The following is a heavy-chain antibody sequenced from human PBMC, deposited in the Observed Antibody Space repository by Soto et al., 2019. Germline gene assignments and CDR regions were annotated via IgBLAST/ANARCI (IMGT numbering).Heavy chain of an antibody. Sequence: PGGSLRLSCAASGFTFSGYAMHWVRQAPGKGLEWVASILFDGRNKYYADSVKGRFTISRDNSKSTLYLQVNSLRAEDTAVYYCAKRGYYDFWSGREYYYYGMDVWGQGTTVTVSS. V-gene: IGHV3-30*04. CDR2: ILFDGRNK. CDR1: GFTFSGYA. J-gene: IGHJ6*02. D-gene: IGHD3-3*01. CDR3: AKRGYYDFWSGREYYYYGMDV.